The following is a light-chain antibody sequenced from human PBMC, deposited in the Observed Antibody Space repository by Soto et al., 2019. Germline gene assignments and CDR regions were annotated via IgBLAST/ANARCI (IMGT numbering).Light chain of an antibody. J-gene: IGKJ1*01. CDR1: QSVSSSY. Sequence: EIVSKPSLHTLSLSPGERATLSCSASQSVSSSYLAWYQHKPGQAPRLLIHGASTRATGVPARISGSGSGTEFTLTISSLQSEDFAVYYCQQFRNWPWPFGQVTKVAI. V-gene: IGKV3D-15*01. CDR2: GAS. CDR3: QQFRNWPWP.